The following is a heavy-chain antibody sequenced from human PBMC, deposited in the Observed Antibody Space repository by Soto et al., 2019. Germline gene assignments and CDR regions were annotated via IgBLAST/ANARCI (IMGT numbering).Heavy chain of an antibody. V-gene: IGHV3-49*04. CDR3: TRDCFLGSVATATKKDH. Sequence: GGSLRLSCTASGFAFGDHAMSWVRQAPGKGLEWVGFIRSKVYGGTTEYAASVKGRFTISRGDSKSIAYLQMNSLKTEDTAVYYCTRDCFLGSVATATKKDHWGQGTLVTVSS. D-gene: IGHD1-1*01. J-gene: IGHJ4*02. CDR2: IRSKVYGGTT. CDR1: GFAFGDHA.